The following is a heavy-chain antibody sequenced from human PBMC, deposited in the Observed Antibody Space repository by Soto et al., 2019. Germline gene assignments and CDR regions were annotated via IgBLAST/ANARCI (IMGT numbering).Heavy chain of an antibody. Sequence: QVHLVQSGAEVKRPGDSEKVSCQASGYTFTDYHIHWVRQAPGQGLEWMGRVTPRSGEVYYSPKFQGRVTLTRDTSISTAYMELTTLKFDDTAVFYCARVPILGPTGDFDYWGQGTLATVSS. V-gene: IGHV1-2*02. D-gene: IGHD1-26*01. CDR2: VTPRSGEV. J-gene: IGHJ4*02. CDR3: ARVPILGPTGDFDY. CDR1: GYTFTDYH.